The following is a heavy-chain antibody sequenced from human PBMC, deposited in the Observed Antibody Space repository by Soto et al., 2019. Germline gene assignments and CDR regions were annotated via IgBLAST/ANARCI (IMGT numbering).Heavy chain of an antibody. D-gene: IGHD1-26*01. CDR2: ISGSGDKT. J-gene: IGHJ4*02. CDR3: AKDRFSIVRPVYY. V-gene: IGHV3-23*01. Sequence: GGSLRLSCAASGLIFSDYTMSWVRQAPGKGLECVACISGSGDKTFYADSVKGRFTISRDNSKNTVSLHMNSLRVVDTAVYFCAKDRFSIVRPVYYWGPENLLTVSS. CDR1: GLIFSDYT.